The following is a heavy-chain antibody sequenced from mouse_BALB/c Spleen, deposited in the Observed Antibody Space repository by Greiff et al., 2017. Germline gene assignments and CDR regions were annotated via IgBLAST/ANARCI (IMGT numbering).Heavy chain of an antibody. CDR1: GYAFSSYW. V-gene: IGHV1-80*01. CDR3: ARRDSSFAY. J-gene: IGHJ3*01. Sequence: VQLQQSGAELVRPGSSVKISCKASGYAFSSYWMNWVKQRPGQGLEWIGQIYPGGGVTNYNGKFKGKATLTADKSSSTAYMQLSSLTSEDSAVYFCARRDSSFAYWGQGTLVTVSA. CDR2: IYPGGGVT.